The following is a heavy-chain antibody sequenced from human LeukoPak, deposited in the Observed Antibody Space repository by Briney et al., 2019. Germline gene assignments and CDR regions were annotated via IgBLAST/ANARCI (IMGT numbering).Heavy chain of an antibody. D-gene: IGHD5-24*01. Sequence: GASVKVSCKASGYTFTSYDINWVRQATGQGLEWMGWMNPNSGNTGYAQKFQGRVTMTRNTSISTAYMELSSLRSEDTAVYYCARSGLMATIYWFDPWGQGTLVTVSS. V-gene: IGHV1-8*01. CDR1: GYTFTSYD. J-gene: IGHJ5*02. CDR3: ARSGLMATIYWFDP. CDR2: MNPNSGNT.